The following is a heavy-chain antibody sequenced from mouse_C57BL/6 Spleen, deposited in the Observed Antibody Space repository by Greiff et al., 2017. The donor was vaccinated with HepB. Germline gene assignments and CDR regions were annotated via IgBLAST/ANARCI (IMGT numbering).Heavy chain of an antibody. CDR3: ARGYPSYFDY. D-gene: IGHD2-14*01. CDR2: ISYSGST. Sequence: EVKLLESGPGMVKPSQSLSLTCTVTGYSITSGYDWHWIRHFPGNKLEWMGYISYSGSTNYNPSLKSRISITHDTSKNHFFLKLNSVTTEDTATYYCARGYPSYFDYWGQGTTLTVSS. V-gene: IGHV3-1*01. CDR1: GYSITSGYD. J-gene: IGHJ2*01.